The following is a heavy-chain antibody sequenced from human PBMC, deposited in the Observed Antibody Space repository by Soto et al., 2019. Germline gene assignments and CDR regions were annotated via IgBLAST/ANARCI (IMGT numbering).Heavy chain of an antibody. J-gene: IGHJ6*02. CDR3: ARAGRGYCSGFSCGSGLYGMDV. D-gene: IGHD2-15*01. CDR1: GGSISSYY. Sequence: SETLSLTCTVSGGSISSYYWSWIRQPPGKGLEWIGEISHGGNTNYNPSLQSRVTISVDKSKNQFSLKLSSVTAADTAVYYCARAGRGYCSGFSCGSGLYGMDVWGQGTTVTVSS. CDR2: ISHGGNT. V-gene: IGHV4-59*12.